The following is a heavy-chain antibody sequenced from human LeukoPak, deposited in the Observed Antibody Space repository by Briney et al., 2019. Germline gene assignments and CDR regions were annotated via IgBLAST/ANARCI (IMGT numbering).Heavy chain of an antibody. CDR3: ARGIAARPHSYYYYYYMDV. D-gene: IGHD6-6*01. Sequence: GASVKVPCKASGYTFTGYYMHWVRQAPGQGLEWMGWINPNSGGTNYAQKFQGRVTMTRDTSISTAYMELSRLRSDDTAVYYCARGIAARPHSYYYYYYMDVWGKGTTVTVSS. CDR2: INPNSGGT. V-gene: IGHV1-2*02. CDR1: GYTFTGYY. J-gene: IGHJ6*03.